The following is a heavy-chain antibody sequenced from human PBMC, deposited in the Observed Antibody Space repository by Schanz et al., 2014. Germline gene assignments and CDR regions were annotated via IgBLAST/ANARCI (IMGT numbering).Heavy chain of an antibody. Sequence: EVQLVESGGGLVQPGGSLSLSCAASEFTFSNSWLNWVRQAPGKGRVWVSRTSNDGSFTTFADSVKGRFTISRDNAKNTLYLQMNSLRAEDTAVYYCVRDTDYHFDYWGQGTLVTVSS. CDR3: VRDTDYHFDY. V-gene: IGHV3-74*01. D-gene: IGHD4-17*01. CDR1: EFTFSNSW. J-gene: IGHJ4*02. CDR2: TSNDGSFT.